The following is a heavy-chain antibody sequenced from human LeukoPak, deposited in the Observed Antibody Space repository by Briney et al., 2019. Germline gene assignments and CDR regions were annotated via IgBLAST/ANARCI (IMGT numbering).Heavy chain of an antibody. CDR2: IVVGSGNT. J-gene: IGHJ3*02. CDR3: AIQDSGSYYGYAFDI. V-gene: IGHV1-58*02. D-gene: IGHD1-26*01. Sequence: SVKVSCKASGFTFTSSAMQWVRQARGQRLEWIGWIVVGSGNTNYAQKFQERVTITRDMCTSTAYMELSSLRSEDTAVYYCAIQDSGSYYGYAFDIWGQGTMVTVSS. CDR1: GFTFTSSA.